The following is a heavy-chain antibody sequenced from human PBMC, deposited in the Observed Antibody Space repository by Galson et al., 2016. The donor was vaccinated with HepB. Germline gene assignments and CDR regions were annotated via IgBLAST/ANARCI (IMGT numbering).Heavy chain of an antibody. J-gene: IGHJ6*02. CDR1: GYIFTSQY. CDR3: ARRSRDYYHGMDV. V-gene: IGHV1-46*01. Sequence: SVKVSCKASGYIFTSQYIHWVRQAPGQGLGWMGVINPSGGSTNYAQKFQGRFTMTSDTSTSSVYMELSSLRSEDTAVYYCARRSRDYYHGMDVWGQGTTVTVSS. CDR2: INPSGGST.